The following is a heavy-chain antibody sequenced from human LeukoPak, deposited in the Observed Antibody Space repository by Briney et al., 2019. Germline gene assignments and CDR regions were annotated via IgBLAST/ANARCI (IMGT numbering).Heavy chain of an antibody. CDR2: IYTSGST. CDR3: ARHSTFFGVVIIKGRVRGPFDY. CDR1: GGSISSYY. D-gene: IGHD3-3*01. V-gene: IGHV4-4*07. Sequence: SETLSLTCTVSGGSISSYYWSWIRQPAGKGLEWIGRIYTSGSTNYNPSLKSRVTMSVDTSKNQFSLKLSSVTAADTAVYYCARHSTFFGVVIIKGRVRGPFDYWGQGTLVTVSS. J-gene: IGHJ4*02.